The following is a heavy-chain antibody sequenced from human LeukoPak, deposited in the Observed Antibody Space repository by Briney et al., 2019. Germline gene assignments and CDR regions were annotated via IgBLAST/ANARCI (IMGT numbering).Heavy chain of an antibody. CDR2: ISSSNSYI. V-gene: IGHV3-21*01. J-gene: IGHJ3*02. Sequence: GGXXRLSCAASGFTFSSYSMNWVRQAPGKGLEWVSSISSSNSYIYYADSVKGRFTISRDNAKNSLYLQMNSLRAEDTAVYYCARVALATMDAFDIWGQGTMVTVSS. D-gene: IGHD5-24*01. CDR3: ARVALATMDAFDI. CDR1: GFTFSSYS.